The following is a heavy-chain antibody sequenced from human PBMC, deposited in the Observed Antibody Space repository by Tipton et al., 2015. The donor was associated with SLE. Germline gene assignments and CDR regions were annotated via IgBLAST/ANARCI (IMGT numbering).Heavy chain of an antibody. V-gene: IGHV4-39*07. CDR2: VYFGGAT. CDR3: ARDVGGYNTGWFPYYFDY. CDR1: GDSIRSTTYY. D-gene: IGHD2-8*02. J-gene: IGHJ4*02. Sequence: TLSLTCTVSGDSIRSTTYYWAWIRQPPGKGLEWIGSVYFGGATYDNPSLKSRVAISVDMSKNQFSLKLSSVTAADTAVYYCARDVGGYNTGWFPYYFDYWGQGTLVTVSS.